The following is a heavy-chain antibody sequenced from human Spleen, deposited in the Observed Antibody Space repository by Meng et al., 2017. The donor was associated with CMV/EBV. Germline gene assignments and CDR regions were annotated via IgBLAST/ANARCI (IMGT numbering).Heavy chain of an antibody. CDR3: ATDSRSSHSGSYFYFDS. J-gene: IGHJ4*02. CDR1: TFHNYG. Sequence: TFHNYGSSWVRQAPGQGLEWMGWINAYNGDTNYARNLQGRITVTTDTSTSTAYMELRSLRSDDTAVYYCATDSRSSHSGSYFYFDSWGQGTLVTVSS. D-gene: IGHD1-26*01. V-gene: IGHV1-18*04. CDR2: INAYNGDT.